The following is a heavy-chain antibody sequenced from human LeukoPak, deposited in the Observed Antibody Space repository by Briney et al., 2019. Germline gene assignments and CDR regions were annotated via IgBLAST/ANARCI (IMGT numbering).Heavy chain of an antibody. D-gene: IGHD6-13*01. J-gene: IGHJ4*02. V-gene: IGHV1-69*04. Sequence: SVKVSCKASGGTFSSYAISWVRQAPGQGLEWMGRIIPILGIANYAQKFQGRVTITADKSTSTAYMELSSLRSEDTAVYCCAGSIAAAGIFDYWGQGTLVTVSS. CDR2: IIPILGIA. CDR1: GGTFSSYA. CDR3: AGSIAAAGIFDY.